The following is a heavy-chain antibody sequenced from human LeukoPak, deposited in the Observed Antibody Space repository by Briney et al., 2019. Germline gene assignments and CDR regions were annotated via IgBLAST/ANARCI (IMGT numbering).Heavy chain of an antibody. V-gene: IGHV1-69*13. Sequence: VASVKVSCKASGYTFNNYAISWLRQAPGQGLEWMGGIISILGTPNYAQKFQGRVTITADESTSTTHMELRSLRSDDAAVYYCAREGHTSSRGWFVPWGQGTLVTVSS. CDR3: AREGHTSSRGWFVP. D-gene: IGHD6-19*01. CDR1: GYTFNNYA. CDR2: IISILGTP. J-gene: IGHJ5*02.